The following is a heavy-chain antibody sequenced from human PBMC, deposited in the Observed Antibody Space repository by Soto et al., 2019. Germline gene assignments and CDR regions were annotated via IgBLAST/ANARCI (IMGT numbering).Heavy chain of an antibody. V-gene: IGHV3-53*01. J-gene: IGHJ3*02. CDR3: ARDEGRNAFDI. CDR1: GFTVSSNY. Sequence: EVQLVESGGGLIQPGESLRLSCAASGFTVSSNYMSWVRQAPGKGLEWVSVIYIAGNTYYADSVKGRFTISRDNSENTVFLQMNSLRADDTAVYYCARDEGRNAFDIWGQGTMVTVSS. CDR2: IYIAGNT.